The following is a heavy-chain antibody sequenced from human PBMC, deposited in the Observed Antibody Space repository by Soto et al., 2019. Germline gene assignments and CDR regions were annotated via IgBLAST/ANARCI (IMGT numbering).Heavy chain of an antibody. V-gene: IGHV1-69*01. CDR2: IIPMFGTA. Sequence: QVQLVQSGAEVKKPGSSVKVSCKASGGTFNSYAISWVRQAPGQGLEWMGGIIPMFGTANYAHKFKGRVTITADESTSTGYMELSSLRSEDTAVYYCARGWSYDILTAYSYWGQGTLVTVSS. J-gene: IGHJ4*02. CDR3: ARGWSYDILTAYSY. D-gene: IGHD3-9*01. CDR1: GGTFNSYA.